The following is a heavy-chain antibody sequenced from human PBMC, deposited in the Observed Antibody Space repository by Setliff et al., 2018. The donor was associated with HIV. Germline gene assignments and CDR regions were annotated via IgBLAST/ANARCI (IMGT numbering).Heavy chain of an antibody. CDR2: MNPNSGNT. CDR3: ARGWGLSYYYDSSGYTPFDY. V-gene: IGHV1-8*02. D-gene: IGHD3-22*01. Sequence: ASVKVSCKASGYTFTSYDINWVRQATGQGLEWMGWMNPNSGNTGYAQKFQGRVTMTRNTSISTAYMELSSLRSDDTAVYYCARGWGLSYYYDSSGYTPFDYWGQGTLVTVSS. CDR1: GYTFTSYD. J-gene: IGHJ4*02.